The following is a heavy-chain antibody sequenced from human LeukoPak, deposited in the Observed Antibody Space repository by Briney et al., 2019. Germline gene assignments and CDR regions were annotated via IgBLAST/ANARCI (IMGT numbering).Heavy chain of an antibody. CDR3: AKQPYQYVSGSPSWFDP. CDR2: ISSSSSYI. D-gene: IGHD3-10*01. J-gene: IGHJ5*02. V-gene: IGHV3-21*04. Sequence: GQSLRLSCAASGFTFSSYSMNWVRQAPGKGLEWVSSISSSSSYIYYADSVKGRFTISRDNSKNTLYLQMNTLRAEDTAVYFCAKQPYQYVSGSPSWFDPWGQGTLVTVS. CDR1: GFTFSSYS.